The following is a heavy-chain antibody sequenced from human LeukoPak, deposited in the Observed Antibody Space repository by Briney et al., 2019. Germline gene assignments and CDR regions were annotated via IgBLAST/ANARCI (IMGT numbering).Heavy chain of an antibody. CDR1: GYSFTGYY. CDR2: INCNTGGT. J-gene: IGHJ4*02. V-gene: IGHV1-2*02. CDR3: ARTPYNFDSSGYFYY. Sequence: ASVMVSCKASGYSFTGYYLHWVRQAPGQGLEWVGWINCNTGGTNYAQKFQGRVSMTRDTSISTVYMDLSRLRSDDTAVYYCARTPYNFDSSGYFYYWGQGTLVTISS. D-gene: IGHD3-22*01.